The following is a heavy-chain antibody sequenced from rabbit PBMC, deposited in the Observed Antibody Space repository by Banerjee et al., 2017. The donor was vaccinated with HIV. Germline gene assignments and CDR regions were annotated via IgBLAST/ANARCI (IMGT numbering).Heavy chain of an antibody. Sequence: QSLEESGGDLVKPGASLTLTCTASGLDFSSNAMCWVRQAPGKGLEWIACIDTGVSGNTYYASWAKGRFTISKTSSTTVTLQMTSLTAADTATYFCARGDGNSSDLWGPGTLVTVS. CDR1: GLDFSSNA. V-gene: IGHV1S40*01. CDR3: ARGDGNSSDL. CDR2: IDTGVSGNT. D-gene: IGHD8-1*01. J-gene: IGHJ6*01.